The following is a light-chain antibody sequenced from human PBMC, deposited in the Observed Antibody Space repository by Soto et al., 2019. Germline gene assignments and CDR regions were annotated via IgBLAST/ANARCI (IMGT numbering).Light chain of an antibody. CDR3: LLDFRYFWA. J-gene: IGKJ1*01. CDR2: AAS. Sequence: AIQVTKSPSAVSASVGDRVTITGRASQAIRTALGWYQQKPGKVPKLLIYAASTLQSGVPSRFSGSGSGTDFTLTISSLQPEDFATYYCLLDFRYFWAFGQGTKVDIK. V-gene: IGKV1-6*02. CDR1: QAIRTA.